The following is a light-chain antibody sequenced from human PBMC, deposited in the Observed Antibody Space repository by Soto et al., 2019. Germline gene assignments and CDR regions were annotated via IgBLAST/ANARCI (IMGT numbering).Light chain of an antibody. CDR3: SLYTSSDTAYV. J-gene: IGLJ1*01. V-gene: IGLV2-14*01. Sequence: QSALTQPASVSGSPGQSITISCTGTSSDVGAYDYVSWYQQHPDKAPKLIIYVVSNRPSGVSNRFSGSKSGNTASLTISGLQAEDEADYNCSLYTSSDTAYVFGTGTKLTVL. CDR2: VVS. CDR1: SSDVGAYDY.